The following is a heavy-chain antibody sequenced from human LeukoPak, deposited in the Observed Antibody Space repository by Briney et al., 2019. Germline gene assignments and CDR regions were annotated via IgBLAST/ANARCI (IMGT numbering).Heavy chain of an antibody. V-gene: IGHV4-30-4*01. Sequence: SQTLSLTCTVSGGSISSDDYHWSWIRQPPGKGREWIGYVFYSGSTYYNPSLKSRVTISVDRSKNQFSLNLRSVTAADAAVYYCARVTKPLVVVTAWGQGTLVTVPS. CDR2: VFYSGST. CDR3: ARVTKPLVVVTA. J-gene: IGHJ5*02. CDR1: GGSISSDDYH. D-gene: IGHD2-21*02.